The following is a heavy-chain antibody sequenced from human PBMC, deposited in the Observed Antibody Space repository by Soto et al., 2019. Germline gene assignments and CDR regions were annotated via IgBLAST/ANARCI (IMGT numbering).Heavy chain of an antibody. Sequence: QVQLVESGGGVVQPGRSLRLSCAASGFTFKSYGMHWVRQAPGQGLEWVAVIWYDETKNYYADSVRGRFIISRDDPQNTLYLQMNSLTAEDTGLYYCARTTDTAMVTWFDPRGHGTLVIVSP. CDR2: IWYDETKN. CDR3: ARTTDTAMVTWFDP. D-gene: IGHD5-18*01. J-gene: IGHJ5*02. CDR1: GFTFKSYG. V-gene: IGHV3-33*01.